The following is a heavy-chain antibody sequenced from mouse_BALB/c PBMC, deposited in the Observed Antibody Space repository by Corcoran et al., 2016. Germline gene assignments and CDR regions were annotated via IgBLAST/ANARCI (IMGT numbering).Heavy chain of an antibody. V-gene: IGHV3-6*02. D-gene: IGHD1-2*01. CDR2: ISYDGSN. J-gene: IGHJ4*01. CDR1: GYSITSGYY. CDR3: ARETTATAMDY. Sequence: DAQLQESGPGLVKPSQSLSLTCSVTGYSITSGYYWNWIRQFPGNKLEWMGYISYDGSNNYNPSLKNRISITRDTSKNQFFLKLNSVTTEDTATYYCARETTATAMDYWGQGTSVTVSS.